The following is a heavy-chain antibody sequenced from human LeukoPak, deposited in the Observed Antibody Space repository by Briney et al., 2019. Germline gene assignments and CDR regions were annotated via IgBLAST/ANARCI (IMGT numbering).Heavy chain of an antibody. J-gene: IGHJ4*02. D-gene: IGHD3-22*01. CDR3: ARGKYYYDSSGYMRNDY. V-gene: IGHV3-48*04. CDR1: GFTFSSYS. Sequence: PGGSLRLSCAASGFTFSSYSMNWVRQALGKGLEWVSYISSSSTIYYADSVKGRFTISRDNAKNSLYLQMNSLRAEDTAVYYCARGKYYYDSSGYMRNDYWGQGTLVTVSS. CDR2: ISSSSTI.